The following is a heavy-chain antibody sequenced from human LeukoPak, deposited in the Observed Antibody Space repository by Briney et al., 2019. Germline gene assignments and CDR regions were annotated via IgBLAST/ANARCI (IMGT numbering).Heavy chain of an antibody. J-gene: IGHJ4*02. V-gene: IGHV3-9*01. CDR3: AKDLSYYHDSSGYDY. CDR1: GFTFDDYA. D-gene: IGHD3-22*01. CDR2: ISWNSGSI. Sequence: TGGSLRLSCAASGFTFDDYAMHWVRQAPGKRLEWVSGISWNSGSIGYADSVKGRFTISRDNAKNSLYLQMNSLRAEDTALYYCAKDLSYYHDSSGYDYWGQGTLVTVSS.